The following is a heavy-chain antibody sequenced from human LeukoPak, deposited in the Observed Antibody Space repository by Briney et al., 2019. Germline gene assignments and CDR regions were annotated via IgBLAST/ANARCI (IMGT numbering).Heavy chain of an antibody. Sequence: PSETLSLTCAVYGGSFSGYYWSWIRQPPGKGLEWIGEINHSGSTNYNPSLKSRVTISVDTSKNQFSLKLSSVTAADTAVYYCASPGRDYGDLPFDYWGQGTLVTVSS. CDR3: ASPGRDYGDLPFDY. CDR1: GGSFSGYY. J-gene: IGHJ4*02. V-gene: IGHV4-34*01. CDR2: INHSGST. D-gene: IGHD4-17*01.